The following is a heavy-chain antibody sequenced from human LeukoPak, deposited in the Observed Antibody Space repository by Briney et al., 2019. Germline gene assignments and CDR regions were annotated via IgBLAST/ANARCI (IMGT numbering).Heavy chain of an antibody. Sequence: GGSLRLSCAASGFTFDDYAMHWVRQAPGKGLERVSGISWNSGSIGYADSVKGRFTISRDNAKNSLYLQMNSLRAEDTALYYCAKVRASYYGSGSYSYFDYWGQGTLVTVSS. J-gene: IGHJ4*02. V-gene: IGHV3-9*01. CDR2: ISWNSGSI. CDR1: GFTFDDYA. CDR3: AKVRASYYGSGSYSYFDY. D-gene: IGHD3-10*01.